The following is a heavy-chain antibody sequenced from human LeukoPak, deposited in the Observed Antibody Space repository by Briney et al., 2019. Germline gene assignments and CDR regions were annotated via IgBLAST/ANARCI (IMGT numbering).Heavy chain of an antibody. D-gene: IGHD3-16*01. CDR2: ISGSGGST. J-gene: IGHJ4*02. V-gene: IGHV3-23*01. CDR3: AKGYYDYVWGSYYFDY. Sequence: GGSLRLSCAASGFTFSSYAMSWVRQAPGKGLEWVSAISGSGGSTYYADSVKGRFTVSRDNSRDTLYLQMNSLRAEDTAVYYCAKGYYDYVWGSYYFDYWGQGTLVTVSS. CDR1: GFTFSSYA.